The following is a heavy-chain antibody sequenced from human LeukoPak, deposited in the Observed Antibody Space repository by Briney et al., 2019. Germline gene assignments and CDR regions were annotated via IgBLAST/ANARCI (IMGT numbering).Heavy chain of an antibody. Sequence: GGSLRLSCAASGFTFSNAWMSWVRQAPGKGLEWVGRIKSKTDGGTTDYAAPVKGRFTISRDGSKNTLYLQMNSLKTEDTAVYYCTTAIYYDSSGFPYYFDYWGQGTLVTVSS. J-gene: IGHJ4*02. V-gene: IGHV3-15*01. CDR2: IKSKTDGGTT. D-gene: IGHD3-22*01. CDR3: TTAIYYDSSGFPYYFDY. CDR1: GFTFSNAW.